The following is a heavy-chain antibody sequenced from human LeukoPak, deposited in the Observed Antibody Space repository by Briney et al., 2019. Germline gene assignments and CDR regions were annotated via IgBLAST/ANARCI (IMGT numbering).Heavy chain of an antibody. Sequence: ASVKVSCKASGYTFTGCYMQWVRQAPGQGPEWMGWINPNSGYTNYAQKFQGRVTMTGDKSISTAYMELSRLGSDDTAMYYCARDPSGDSSGYPFDYWGQGTLVTVSS. CDR2: INPNSGYT. D-gene: IGHD3-22*01. CDR1: GYTFTGCY. J-gene: IGHJ4*02. CDR3: ARDPSGDSSGYPFDY. V-gene: IGHV1-2*02.